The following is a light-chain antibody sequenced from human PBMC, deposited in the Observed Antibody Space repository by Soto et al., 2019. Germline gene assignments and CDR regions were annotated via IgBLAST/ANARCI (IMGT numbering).Light chain of an antibody. CDR3: QQRSNWTPEYP. Sequence: EIVLTQSPATLSLSPGERATLSCRASQSVSSYLAWYHQKPGQAPRLIISDASKRATGIPARFIGSVSGTDFTLTISSLEPEDFAVSSCQQRSNWTPEYPVGQGTKLEIK. CDR2: DAS. J-gene: IGKJ2*01. V-gene: IGKV3-11*01. CDR1: QSVSSY.